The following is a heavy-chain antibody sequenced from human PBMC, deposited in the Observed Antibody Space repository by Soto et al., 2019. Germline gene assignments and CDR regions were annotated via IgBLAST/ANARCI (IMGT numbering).Heavy chain of an antibody. CDR3: ARDRGSIAARREGFDY. CDR1: GGSISSSNW. D-gene: IGHD6-6*01. J-gene: IGHJ4*02. V-gene: IGHV4-4*02. Sequence: SETLSLTCAVSGGSISSSNWWSWVRQPPGKGLEWIGEIYHSGSTNYNPSLKSRVTISVDKSKNQFSLKLSSVTAADTAVYYCARDRGSIAARREGFDYWGQGTLVTVSS. CDR2: IYHSGST.